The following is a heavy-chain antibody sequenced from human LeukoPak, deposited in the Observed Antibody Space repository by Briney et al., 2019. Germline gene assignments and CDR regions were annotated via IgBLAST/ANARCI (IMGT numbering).Heavy chain of an antibody. Sequence: ASVKVSCKASGYTFTSYDINWVRQATGQGLERMGWMNPNSGNTGYAQKFQGRVTMTRNTSISTAYMELSSLRSEDTAVYYCARGLLWFGESLDYWGQGTLVTVSS. CDR3: ARGLLWFGESLDY. CDR2: MNPNSGNT. J-gene: IGHJ4*02. CDR1: GYTFTSYD. D-gene: IGHD3-10*01. V-gene: IGHV1-8*01.